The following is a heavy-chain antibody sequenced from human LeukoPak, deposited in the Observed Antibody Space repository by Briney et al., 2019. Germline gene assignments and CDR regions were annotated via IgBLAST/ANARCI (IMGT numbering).Heavy chain of an antibody. CDR1: GYTFTGYY. J-gene: IGHJ4*02. CDR3: ARDGAPSSVAVPGTSDY. Sequence: GASVTVSCKASGYTFTGYYMHWVRQAPGQGLEWMGWINPNSGGTNYAQKFQGRVTMTRDTSISTAYMELSRLRSDDTAVYYCARDGAPSSVAVPGTSDYWGQGTLVAVSS. CDR2: INPNSGGT. D-gene: IGHD6-19*01. V-gene: IGHV1-2*02.